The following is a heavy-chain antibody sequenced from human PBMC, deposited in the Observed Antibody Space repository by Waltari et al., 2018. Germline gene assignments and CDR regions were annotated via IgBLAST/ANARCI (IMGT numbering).Heavy chain of an antibody. V-gene: IGHV4-38-2*02. CDR3: ARDTVVGASTPVFDY. CDR2: IYHSGST. J-gene: IGHJ4*02. CDR1: GYSISSGSY. D-gene: IGHD1-26*01. Sequence: QVQLQESGPGLVKPSETLSLTCTVSGYSISSGSYWGWIRPPPGKGQECIGSIYHSGSTYHNPSLKSRVTISVDTSKNQFSLKLSSVTAADTAVYYCARDTVVGASTPVFDYWGQGTLVTVSS.